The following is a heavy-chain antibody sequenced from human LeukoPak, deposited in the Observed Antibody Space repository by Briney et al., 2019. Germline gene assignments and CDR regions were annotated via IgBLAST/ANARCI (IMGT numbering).Heavy chain of an antibody. CDR2: ISWNSGSI. CDR3: AKVSGYSYGFFDY. CDR1: GFTFDDYA. J-gene: IGHJ4*02. Sequence: GGSLRLSCAASGFTFDDYAMHWVRQAPGKGLEWVSGISWNSGSIDYADSVKGRFTISRDNAKNSLYLQMDSLRAEDTALYYCAKVSGYSYGFFDYWGQGSLVTVSS. D-gene: IGHD5-18*01. V-gene: IGHV3-9*01.